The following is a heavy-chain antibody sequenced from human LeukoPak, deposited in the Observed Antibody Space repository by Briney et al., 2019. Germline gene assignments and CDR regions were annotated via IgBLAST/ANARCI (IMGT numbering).Heavy chain of an antibody. CDR3: ARHYSFTTIVVRGAFDI. CDR1: GGSISSSSYY. V-gene: IGHV4-39*01. Sequence: PSETLSLTCTVSGGSISSSSYYWGWIRQPPEKGLEWIGSIYYSGSTYYNPSFKSRVTISVDTSKNQFSLKLSSVTAADTAVYYCARHYSFTTIVVRGAFDIWGLGTMVTVSS. CDR2: IYYSGST. J-gene: IGHJ3*02. D-gene: IGHD3-22*01.